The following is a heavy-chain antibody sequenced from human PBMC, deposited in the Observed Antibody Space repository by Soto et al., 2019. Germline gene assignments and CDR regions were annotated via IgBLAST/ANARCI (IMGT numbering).Heavy chain of an antibody. Sequence: QVQLQESGPGLVKTSQTLSLTCTVSGGSVSNGDYYWSWIRPPPGKGLEWIGFIYYTGSTYYTPSLKSRITISVDTSNNQFSLNLSSVTAADTAVYYCARWDDVLTGHDYWGQGTLVTVSS. CDR3: ARWDDVLTGHDY. V-gene: IGHV4-30-4*01. CDR2: IYYTGST. J-gene: IGHJ4*02. CDR1: GGSVSNGDYY. D-gene: IGHD3-9*01.